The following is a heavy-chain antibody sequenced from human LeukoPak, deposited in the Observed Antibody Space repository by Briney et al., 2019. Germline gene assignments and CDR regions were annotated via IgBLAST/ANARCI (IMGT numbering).Heavy chain of an antibody. D-gene: IGHD3-16*01. J-gene: IGHJ4*02. V-gene: IGHV3-23*01. CDR2: ISGSGGST. CDR3: AKGRWGELRAGGLFDH. CDR1: GFTFSSYA. Sequence: GGSLRLSCAASGFTFSSYAMSWVRQAPGKGLEWVSAISGSGGSTYYADSVKGRFTISRDNSKNTLYLQMTSLRAEDTAIYYCAKGRWGELRAGGLFDHWGQGTLVTVSS.